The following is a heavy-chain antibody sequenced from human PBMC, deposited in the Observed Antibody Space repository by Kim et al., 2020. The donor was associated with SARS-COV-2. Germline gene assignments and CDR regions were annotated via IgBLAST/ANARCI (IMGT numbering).Heavy chain of an antibody. D-gene: IGHD6-13*01. Sequence: GGSLRLSCAASGFTFSSYAMSWVRQAPGKGLEWVSAISGSGGSTYYADSVKGRFTISRDNSKNTLYLQMNSLRAEDTAVYYCAKDHSSSWYGGRWFDPWGQGTLVTVSS. J-gene: IGHJ5*02. CDR2: ISGSGGST. V-gene: IGHV3-23*01. CDR3: AKDHSSSWYGGRWFDP. CDR1: GFTFSSYA.